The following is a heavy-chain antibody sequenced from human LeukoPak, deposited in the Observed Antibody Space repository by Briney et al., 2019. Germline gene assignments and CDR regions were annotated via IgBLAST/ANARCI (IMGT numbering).Heavy chain of an antibody. Sequence: SETLSLTCTVSGYSISSGYYWGWIRQPPGKGLEWIGSIYHSGSTYYNPSLKSRVTISVDTSKNQFSLKLSSVTAADTAVYYCASSSGWYRFVDYWGQGTLVTVSS. J-gene: IGHJ4*02. CDR3: ASSSGWYRFVDY. D-gene: IGHD6-19*01. CDR1: GYSISSGYY. CDR2: IYHSGST. V-gene: IGHV4-38-2*02.